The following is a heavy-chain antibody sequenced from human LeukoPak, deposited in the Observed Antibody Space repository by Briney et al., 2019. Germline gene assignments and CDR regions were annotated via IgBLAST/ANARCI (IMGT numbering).Heavy chain of an antibody. CDR2: ISGSGGST. D-gene: IGHD3-16*02. CDR1: GYTFSSYA. J-gene: IGHJ4*02. Sequence: GGSLRLSCAASGYTFSSYAMSWVRQAPGKGLEWVSAISGSGGSTYYADSVKGRFTISRDNSKNTLYLQMNSLRAEDTAVYYCATPLYDYVWGSYRYWGQGTLVTVSS. V-gene: IGHV3-23*01. CDR3: ATPLYDYVWGSYRY.